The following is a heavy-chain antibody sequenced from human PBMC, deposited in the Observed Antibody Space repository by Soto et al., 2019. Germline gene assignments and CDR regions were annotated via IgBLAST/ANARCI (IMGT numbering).Heavy chain of an antibody. CDR1: GYSFTSYW. D-gene: IGHD6-6*01. V-gene: IGHV5-51*01. CDR2: IYPSDSDT. Sequence: PGESLKISCKGSGYSFTSYWIGWVRQMPGKGLEWMGIIYPSDSDTKYSPSFQGQVTISADKSISTAYLQWSGLKASDTAMYYCARHTGNPYGSSSPCFDCWGQGTLVTVSS. CDR3: ARHTGNPYGSSSPCFDC. J-gene: IGHJ4*02.